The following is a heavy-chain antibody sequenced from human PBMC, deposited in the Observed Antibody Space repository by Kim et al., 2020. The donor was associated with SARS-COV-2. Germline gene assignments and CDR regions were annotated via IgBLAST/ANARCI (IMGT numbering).Heavy chain of an antibody. V-gene: IGHV3-48*03. D-gene: IGHD6-13*01. J-gene: IGHJ4*02. CDR3: ARRIAAAGSL. CDR2: TI. Sequence: TIYYAGSVKGRFTVSRDNAKNSLYLQMNSLRAEDTAVYYCARRIAAAGSLWGQGTLVTVSS.